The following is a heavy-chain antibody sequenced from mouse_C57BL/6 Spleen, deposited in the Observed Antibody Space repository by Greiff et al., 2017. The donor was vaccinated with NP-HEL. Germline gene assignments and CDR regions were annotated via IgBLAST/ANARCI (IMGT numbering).Heavy chain of an antibody. Sequence: QVQLQQSGPGLVQPSPSLSITCTASGFSLTSYGVHWVRQSPGKGLEWLGVIWSGGSTDYNAAFISRLSISKDNSKSQVFFKMNSLQADDTAIYYCALYYYGSGWGFYAMDYWGQGTSVTVSS. CDR3: ALYYYGSGWGFYAMDY. CDR2: IWSGGST. J-gene: IGHJ4*01. CDR1: GFSLTSYG. D-gene: IGHD1-1*01. V-gene: IGHV2-2*01.